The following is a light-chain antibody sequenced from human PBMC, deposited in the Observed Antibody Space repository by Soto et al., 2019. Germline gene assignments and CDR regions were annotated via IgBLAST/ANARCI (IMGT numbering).Light chain of an antibody. J-gene: IGLJ3*02. Sequence: ARTQPPSVSGSPGQSVTISCTVTSSDVGDYEHVSWYQLAPGTAPKLLISDVINRPSGVPDRFSGSKSGNTPSLTISGLQAEDEADYYCGLFTSSATWVFGGGTQLTVL. V-gene: IGLV2-18*01. CDR3: GLFTSSATWV. CDR1: SSDVGDYEH. CDR2: DVI.